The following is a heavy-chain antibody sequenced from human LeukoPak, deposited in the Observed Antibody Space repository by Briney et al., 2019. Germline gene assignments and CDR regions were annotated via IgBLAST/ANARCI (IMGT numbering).Heavy chain of an antibody. CDR2: ISGSGGST. J-gene: IGHJ4*02. CDR1: GFTFSNYA. CDR3: AKVEGASKASVY. V-gene: IGHV3-23*01. D-gene: IGHD1-1*01. Sequence: GGSLRLSCAAAGFTFSNYAMTWVRQAPGKGLEWVSSISGSGGSTYYADSVKGRFTISRDNSKNTLYLQMYSLRAEDTAVYYCAKVEGASKASVYWGQGALVTVS.